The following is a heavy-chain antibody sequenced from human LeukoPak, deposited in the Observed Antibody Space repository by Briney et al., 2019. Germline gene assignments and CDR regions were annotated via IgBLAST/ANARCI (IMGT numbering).Heavy chain of an antibody. J-gene: IGHJ6*02. CDR2: IYYSGST. Sequence: SETLSLTCTVSGGSISSYYWSWMRQPPGKGLEWIGYIYYSGSTNYNPSLKSRVTISVDTSKNQFSLKLSSVTAADTAVYYCASRPYYHYGIDVWGPGTPLTVSS. CDR3: ASRPYYHYGIDV. V-gene: IGHV4-59*01. CDR1: GGSISSYY.